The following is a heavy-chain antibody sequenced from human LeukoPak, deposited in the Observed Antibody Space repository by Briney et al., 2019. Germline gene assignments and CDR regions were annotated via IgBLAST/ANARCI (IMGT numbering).Heavy chain of an antibody. CDR1: GGTFSSYA. Sequence: SLKISCKASGGTFSSYAISWVRQAPGQGLEWMGGIIPIFGTANYAQKFQGRVTITADESTSTAYMELSSLRSEDTAVYYCARDLGDGYNFGGQGTLVTVSS. D-gene: IGHD5-24*01. V-gene: IGHV1-69*13. J-gene: IGHJ4*02. CDR3: ARDLGDGYNF. CDR2: IIPIFGTA.